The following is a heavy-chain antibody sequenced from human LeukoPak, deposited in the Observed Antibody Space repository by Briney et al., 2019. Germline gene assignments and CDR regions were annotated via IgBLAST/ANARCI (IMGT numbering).Heavy chain of an antibody. D-gene: IGHD3-16*01. J-gene: IGHJ4*02. CDR2: SRNKAYGRTT. V-gene: IGHV3-49*04. CDR3: TSRGPIVWGNSEYSFDY. Sequence: PGRSLRLSCTASGFTFGDYAMSWVRQARGKGMDSVGFSRNKAYGRTTEYAASVKGRFTISKDDSQNIPYMQMNSLKIEDTAVYYCTSRGPIVWGNSEYSFDYWGQGTLVTVSS. CDR1: GFTFGDYA.